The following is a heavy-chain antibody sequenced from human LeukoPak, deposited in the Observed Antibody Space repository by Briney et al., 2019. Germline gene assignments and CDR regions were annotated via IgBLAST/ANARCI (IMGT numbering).Heavy chain of an antibody. CDR3: ASGGTIFGVWGRFDP. Sequence: GGSLRLSCAASGFTFSSYAMSWVRQAPGKGLEWVSAISGSGGSTYYADSVKGRFTISRDNSKNTLYLQMNSLRAEDTAVYYCASGGTIFGVWGRFDPWGQGTLVTVSS. CDR2: ISGSGGST. CDR1: GFTFSSYA. D-gene: IGHD3-3*01. J-gene: IGHJ5*02. V-gene: IGHV3-23*01.